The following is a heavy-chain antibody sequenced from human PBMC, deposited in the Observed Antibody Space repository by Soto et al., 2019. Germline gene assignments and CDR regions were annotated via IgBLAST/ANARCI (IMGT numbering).Heavy chain of an antibody. V-gene: IGHV3-74*03. J-gene: IGHJ6*02. CDR2: VNNDGTDT. CDR3: ARGGLQHALDV. D-gene: IGHD6-13*01. CDR1: GCTFSNYW. Sequence: EVQLVESGGGLVQPGGSLRLSCAASGCTFSNYWMYWVRQAPGKGLVWVSRVNNDGTDTTHADSVKGRFTISRDNAENTLYLQTNSLRAEDTAVYYCARGGLQHALDVWGLGSTVTVSS.